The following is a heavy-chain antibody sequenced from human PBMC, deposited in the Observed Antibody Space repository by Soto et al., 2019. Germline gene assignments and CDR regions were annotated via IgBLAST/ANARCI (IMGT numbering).Heavy chain of an antibody. CDR1: GYTFTSYG. CDR2: ISAHNGNT. CDR3: ATGRYGDY. J-gene: IGHJ4*02. D-gene: IGHD1-1*01. Sequence: QVHLVQSGAEVKKPGASVKVSCKGSGYTFTSYGITWVRQAPGQGLEWMGWISAHNGNTDYAQKLQGRVTVTRDTSTSTAYMELRSLRSDDTAVYYCATGRYGDYWGQGALVTVSP. V-gene: IGHV1-18*01.